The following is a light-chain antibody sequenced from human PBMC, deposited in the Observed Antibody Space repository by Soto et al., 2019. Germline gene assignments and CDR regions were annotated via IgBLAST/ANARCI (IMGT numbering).Light chain of an antibody. CDR3: QQYGSSPPIT. V-gene: IGKV3-20*01. CDR1: QSVSSSY. CDR2: GAS. Sequence: EIVLTQFPGTLSLSPGARAPLSCTAIQSVSSSYLAWYQQKPGQAPRLLIYGASSRATDIPDRFSGSGSGTDFTLTISRLEPEDFAVYYCQQYGSSPPITFGQGTRLEI. J-gene: IGKJ5*01.